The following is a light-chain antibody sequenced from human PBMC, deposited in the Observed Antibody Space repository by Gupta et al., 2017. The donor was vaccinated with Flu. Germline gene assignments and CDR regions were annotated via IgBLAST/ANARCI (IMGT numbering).Light chain of an antibody. J-gene: IGKJ4*01. Sequence: NCKSSQSVLYSSNNKNYLAWYQQKPGQHPKLLIYWASTREAGVPDRFSGSGSGTDFTLTISSLQAEDVAVYYCQQYYSTPLTFGGGTKVEIK. CDR2: WAS. V-gene: IGKV4-1*01. CDR1: QSVLYSSNNKNY. CDR3: QQYYSTPLT.